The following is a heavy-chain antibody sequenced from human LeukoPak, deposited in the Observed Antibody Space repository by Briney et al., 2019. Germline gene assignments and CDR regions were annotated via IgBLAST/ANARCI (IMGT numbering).Heavy chain of an antibody. J-gene: IGHJ6*03. V-gene: IGHV3-48*03. D-gene: IGHD3-10*01. CDR2: ISSSGSTI. Sequence: PGGSLRLSCAASGFTFSSYEMNWVRQAPGKGLEWVSYISSSGSTIYYADSVKGRFTISRDNAKNSLYLQMNSLRAEDTAVYYCARARGSGLYYYYMDVWGKGTTVTVSS. CDR3: ARARGSGLYYYYMDV. CDR1: GFTFSSYE.